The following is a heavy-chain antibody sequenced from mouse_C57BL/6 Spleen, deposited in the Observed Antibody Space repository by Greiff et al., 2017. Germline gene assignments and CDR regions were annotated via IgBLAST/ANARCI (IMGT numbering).Heavy chain of an antibody. CDR1: GYAFSSYW. CDR2: IYPGDGDT. J-gene: IGHJ2*01. CDR3: ARRGLGRDFDY. D-gene: IGHD4-1*01. Sequence: VKLQESGAELVKPGASVKISCKASGYAFSSYWMNWVKQRPGKGLEWIGQIYPGDGDTNYNGKFKGKATLTADKSSSTAYMQLSSLTSEDSAVYFCARRGLGRDFDYWGQGTTLTVSS. V-gene: IGHV1-80*01.